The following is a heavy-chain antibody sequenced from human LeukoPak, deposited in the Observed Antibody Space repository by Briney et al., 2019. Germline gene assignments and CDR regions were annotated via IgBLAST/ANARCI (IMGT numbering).Heavy chain of an antibody. CDR2: IIPISGTT. CDR1: GGGFSSFA. CDR3: ARDVVVITNDISDI. V-gene: IGHV1-69*13. J-gene: IGHJ3*02. D-gene: IGHD3-22*01. Sequence: ASVKVSCKTFGGGFSSFAITWVRQAPGQGLEWMGGIIPISGTTKYAQKFQGRVTITADESTSTAYMELSSLRSEDKAMYYCARDVVVITNDISDIWGQGTMVIVSS.